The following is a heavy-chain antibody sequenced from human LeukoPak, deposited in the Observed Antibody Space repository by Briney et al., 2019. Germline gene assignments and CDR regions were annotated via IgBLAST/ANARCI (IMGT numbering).Heavy chain of an antibody. CDR1: GGSFSGYY. CDR3: ARGLIVVVRKAAFDI. D-gene: IGHD3-22*01. CDR2: INHSGST. V-gene: IGHV4-34*01. J-gene: IGHJ3*02. Sequence: SETLSLTCAVYGGSFSGYYWSWIRQPPGKGLEWIGEINHSGSTNYNPSLKSRVTISVDTSKNQFSLKLSSVTAADAAVYYCARGLIVVVRKAAFDIWGQGTMVTVSS.